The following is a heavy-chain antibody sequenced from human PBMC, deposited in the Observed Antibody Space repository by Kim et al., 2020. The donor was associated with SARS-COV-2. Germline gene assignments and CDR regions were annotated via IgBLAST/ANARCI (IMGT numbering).Heavy chain of an antibody. CDR2: IKSKTNGRTT. CDR3: TSDLGDYCAGDCYSRV. D-gene: IGHD2-21*02. V-gene: IGHV3-15*01. J-gene: IGHJ6*02. CDR1: GFTFSNSW. Sequence: GGSLRLSCAASGFTFSNSWMNWVRQAPGKGLEWVGRIKSKTNGRTTGYCAPVKGRFTISRDKSKNTLYLQMNSLKTEDTAVYYCTSDLGDYCAGDCYSRVWGQGTTVTVSS.